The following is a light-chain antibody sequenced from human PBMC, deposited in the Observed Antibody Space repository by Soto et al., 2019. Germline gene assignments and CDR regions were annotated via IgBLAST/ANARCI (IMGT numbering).Light chain of an antibody. CDR3: LQHHSYRT. J-gene: IGKJ1*01. Sequence: DIQMTQSPSSLSASVGDRVTITCRASQDVRSDLGWYQQKPGKAPKRLIYAASSLQSGVPSRFIGSGSGTEFTLTINSLQPEDFATYFCLQHHSYRTFGQGTKVEIK. CDR2: AAS. V-gene: IGKV1-17*01. CDR1: QDVRSD.